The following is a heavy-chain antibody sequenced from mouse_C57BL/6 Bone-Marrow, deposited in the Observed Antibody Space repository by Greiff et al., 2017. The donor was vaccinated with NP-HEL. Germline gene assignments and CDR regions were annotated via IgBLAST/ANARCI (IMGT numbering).Heavy chain of an antibody. CDR3: AIWLRLRRVFDY. CDR2: IHPSDSDT. V-gene: IGHV1-74*01. D-gene: IGHD3-2*02. CDR1: GYTFTSYW. Sequence: QVHVKQSGAELVKPGASVKVSCKASGYTFTSYWMHWVKQRPGQGLEWIGRIHPSDSDTNYNQKFKGKATLTVDKSSSTAYMQLSSLTSEDSAVYYCAIWLRLRRVFDYWGQGTTLTVSS. J-gene: IGHJ2*01.